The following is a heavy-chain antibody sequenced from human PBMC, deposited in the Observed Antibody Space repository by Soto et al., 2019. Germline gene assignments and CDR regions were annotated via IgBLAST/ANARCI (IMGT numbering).Heavy chain of an antibody. J-gene: IGHJ3*02. CDR2: ISSSSSYI. CDR1: GFTFSSYS. V-gene: IGHV3-21*01. D-gene: IGHD2-21*01. Sequence: EVQVVESGGGLVKPGGSLRLSCAASGFTFSSYSMNWVRQAPGKGLEWVSCISSSSSYINYADSVKGRFTISRDNAKNSLYLQMNSLSAEDTAVYYCARDSRRIATMHMDAFDICGQWSMVTVSS. CDR3: ARDSRRIATMHMDAFDI.